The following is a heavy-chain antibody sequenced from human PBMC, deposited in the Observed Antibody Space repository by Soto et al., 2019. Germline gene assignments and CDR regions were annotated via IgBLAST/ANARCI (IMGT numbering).Heavy chain of an antibody. D-gene: IGHD2-21*02. CDR2: INHSGST. CDR1: GGSFSGFY. Sequence: QVQLQQSGAGLLKPSETLSLTCAVYGGSFSGFYWYWIRQRPGQGLEWFGEINHSGSTNYNPSLKSGVTISVDTTQNQFSLKLSSVTAADAAVYYSARVGDGGNSVYWGQGTLVTVSS. J-gene: IGHJ4*02. CDR3: ARVGDGGNSVY. V-gene: IGHV4-34*01.